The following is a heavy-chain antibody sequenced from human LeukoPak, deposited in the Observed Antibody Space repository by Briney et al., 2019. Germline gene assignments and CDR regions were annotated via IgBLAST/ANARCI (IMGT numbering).Heavy chain of an antibody. CDR3: ARGALSDAFDI. CDR2: IYHSGNT. V-gene: IGHV4-38-2*01. Sequence: PSETLSLTCGVSAYSISSAYYWGWIRQPPGKGLEWIGSIYHSGNTYYNPPLKSRVTISVDTPKNQFSLKLNSVTAADTAVYYCARGALSDAFDIWGQGSMVTVSS. CDR1: AYSISSAYY. D-gene: IGHD1-26*01. J-gene: IGHJ3*02.